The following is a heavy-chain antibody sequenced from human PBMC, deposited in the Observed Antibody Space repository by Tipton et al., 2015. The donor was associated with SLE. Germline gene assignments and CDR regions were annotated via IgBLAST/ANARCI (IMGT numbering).Heavy chain of an antibody. CDR1: GYTFTSYC. CDR2: ISGYNGNT. D-gene: IGHD3-16*01. V-gene: IGHV1-18*01. CDR3: ARLGDWDFYYYMDV. J-gene: IGHJ6*03. Sequence: QLVQSGAEVKKPGASVKVSCKASGYTFTSYCITWVRQAPGQGLEWMGWISGYNGNTNYAQKLQGRVTMTTDTSTSTAYMELRSLRSDDTAGYYCARLGDWDFYYYMDVWGKGTTVTVSS.